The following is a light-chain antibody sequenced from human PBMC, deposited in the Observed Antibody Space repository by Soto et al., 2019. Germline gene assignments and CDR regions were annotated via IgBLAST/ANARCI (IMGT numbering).Light chain of an antibody. CDR1: QSVSSN. V-gene: IGKV3-15*01. CDR3: QQYNVWPLT. J-gene: IGKJ4*01. Sequence: EIVMTQSPATLSVSPGERATLSCRASQSVSSNLAWYQQNPGQTPQLHIYVASTRATGIPARFSGSGSGTEFTLTISSVQSKDFAVYYCQQYNVWPLTFGGGTKVEFK. CDR2: VAS.